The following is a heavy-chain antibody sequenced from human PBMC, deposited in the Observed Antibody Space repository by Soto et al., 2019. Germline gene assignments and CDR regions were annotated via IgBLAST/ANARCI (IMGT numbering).Heavy chain of an antibody. CDR3: AKERLAFYSSSSCWVDP. V-gene: IGHV3-23*01. D-gene: IGHD6-6*01. J-gene: IGHJ5*02. CDR1: GFTFSSYA. CDR2: ISGSGGST. Sequence: EVQLLESGGGLVQPGGSLRLSCAASGFTFSSYAMSWVRQAPGKGLEWVSAISGSGGSTYYADSVKGRFTISRDNAKNTLYLQMNSLRAEDTAVYYGAKERLAFYSSSSCWVDPWGQGTLVTVSS.